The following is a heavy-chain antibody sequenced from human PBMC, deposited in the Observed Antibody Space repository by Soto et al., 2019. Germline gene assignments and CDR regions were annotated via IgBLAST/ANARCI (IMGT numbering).Heavy chain of an antibody. D-gene: IGHD6-19*01. CDR3: ARYSSGWPGNGMDV. Sequence: SETLSLTXTVSNGSISNYFWSWIRQSPGKGLEWIGYVYYTGSTSYNPSLKGRVTMSVDTSKMQFSLKLSSVTAADTAVYYCARYSSGWPGNGMDVWGQGTTVTVSS. CDR1: NGSISNYF. J-gene: IGHJ6*02. V-gene: IGHV4-59*01. CDR2: VYYTGST.